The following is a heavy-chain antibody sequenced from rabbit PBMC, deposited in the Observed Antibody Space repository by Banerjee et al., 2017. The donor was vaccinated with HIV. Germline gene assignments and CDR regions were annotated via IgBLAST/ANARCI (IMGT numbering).Heavy chain of an antibody. CDR2: INTSSGNT. Sequence: SGGDLVKPGASPTLTCKASGFTISGYYMCWVRQAPGKGLEWIACINTSSGNTVYASWAKGPFTISKTSSTTVTLQMTSLTAADTATYFCARDLAGVTGWNFNLWGQGTLVTVS. CDR3: ARDLAGVTGWNFNL. V-gene: IGHV1S40*01. CDR1: GFTISGYY. D-gene: IGHD4-1*01. J-gene: IGHJ4*01.